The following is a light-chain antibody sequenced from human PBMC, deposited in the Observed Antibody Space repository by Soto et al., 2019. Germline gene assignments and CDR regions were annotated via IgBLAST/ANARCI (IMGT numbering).Light chain of an antibody. Sequence: DIQMTQSPSTLSASVGDRVTITFRASQSASTFLAWYQQKPGQAPKLLIYDASTLQSGVPSRFSASGSGTEFALTISGLQPDDFAVYYCQQYNRYAVTFGQGTKVDI. CDR3: QQYNRYAVT. J-gene: IGKJ1*01. CDR2: DAS. V-gene: IGKV1-5*01. CDR1: QSASTF.